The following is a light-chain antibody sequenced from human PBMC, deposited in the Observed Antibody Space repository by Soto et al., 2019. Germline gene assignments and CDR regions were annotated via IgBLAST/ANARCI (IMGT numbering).Light chain of an antibody. CDR3: QHYGNSLPNT. CDR2: DAS. V-gene: IGKV3-20*01. CDR1: QSVISNY. Sequence: EIVLTQSPGTLSLSPGERATLSCRASQSVISNYLAWYQQKVGQAPRLLIYDASTRATGVPDRFSGSGSGTDCTVTISRLEPEDFAVYYCQHYGNSLPNTFGQGTRLQIK. J-gene: IGKJ2*01.